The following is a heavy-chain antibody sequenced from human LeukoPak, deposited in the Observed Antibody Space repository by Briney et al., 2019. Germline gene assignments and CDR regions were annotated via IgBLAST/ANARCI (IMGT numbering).Heavy chain of an antibody. Sequence: PGGSLRLSCETSGFTFSSYGMNWVRQAPGKGLEWVSYISSSDDYRYYADSVRGRFTISRDNAKNSLVLQMNSLRDEDTAVYYCARGDWDGDGNFDYWGQGTLVTVSS. CDR3: ARGDWDGDGNFDY. V-gene: IGHV3-21*01. CDR2: ISSSDDYR. D-gene: IGHD3/OR15-3a*01. J-gene: IGHJ4*02. CDR1: GFTFSSYG.